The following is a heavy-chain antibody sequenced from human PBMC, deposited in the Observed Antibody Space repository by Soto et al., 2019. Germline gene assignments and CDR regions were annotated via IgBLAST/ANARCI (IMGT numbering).Heavy chain of an antibody. CDR1: GDSVSSNSAA. CDR2: TDYRSKWYN. J-gene: IGHJ3*02. Sequence: KQSQTLSLTCAISGDSVSSNSAAWNWIRQSPSRGLEWLGRTDYRSKWYNDYAVSVKSRITINPNTSKNQFSLQLNYVTPEETAGDYCAGDGVRTGGGAFDIWGQGTMVTVSS. CDR3: AGDGVRTGGGAFDI. D-gene: IGHD3-10*01. V-gene: IGHV6-1*01.